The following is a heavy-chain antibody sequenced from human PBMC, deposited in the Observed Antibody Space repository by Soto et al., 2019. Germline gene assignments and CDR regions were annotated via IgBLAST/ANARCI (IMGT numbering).Heavy chain of an antibody. V-gene: IGHV1-18*04. CDR3: ARYKTSNGWSGAGMDV. CDR2: ISPDNGHT. CDR1: GYTFTSYR. J-gene: IGHJ6*02. Sequence: ASVKVSCKASGYTFTSYRITWVRQAPGQGLEWMGWISPDNGHTNYAQNLQGRVAMTTDTSTGTAYMELRSLRSDDTAVYYCARYKTSNGWSGAGMDVWGQGTTVTVSS. D-gene: IGHD6-19*01.